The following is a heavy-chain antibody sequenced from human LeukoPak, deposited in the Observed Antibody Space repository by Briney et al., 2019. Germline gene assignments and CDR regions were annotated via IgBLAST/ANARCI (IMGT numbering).Heavy chain of an antibody. D-gene: IGHD5-18*01. Sequence: GGSLRLSCAASGFTFDDYTMHWVRQAPGKRLEWVSLINWDGGSTYYADSVKGRFTISRDNSKNSLYLQMNSLRTEDTALYYCAKDAVERYTYGQPLDYWGQGTLVTVSS. J-gene: IGHJ4*02. CDR2: INWDGGST. V-gene: IGHV3-43*01. CDR1: GFTFDDYT. CDR3: AKDAVERYTYGQPLDY.